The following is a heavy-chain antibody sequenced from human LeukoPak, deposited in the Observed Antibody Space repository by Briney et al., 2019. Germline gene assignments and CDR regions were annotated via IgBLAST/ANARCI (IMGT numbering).Heavy chain of an antibody. D-gene: IGHD3-10*01. CDR3: ARDSGTSGEVKFDP. CDR1: GGSVNSYY. V-gene: IGHV4-4*07. Sequence: SETLSLTCTVSGGSVNSYYLSWIRQPAGKTLEWIGRIYDGGSTNYNPSLKSRVTMSVDRSKNQISLKLKSVTAADTAVYYCARDSGTSGEVKFDPWGQGALVTVSS. J-gene: IGHJ5*02. CDR2: IYDGGST.